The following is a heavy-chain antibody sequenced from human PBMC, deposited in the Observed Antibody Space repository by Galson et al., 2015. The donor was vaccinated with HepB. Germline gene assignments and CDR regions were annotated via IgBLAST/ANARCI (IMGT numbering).Heavy chain of an antibody. Sequence: SLRLSCAASGFTFSSYGMHWVRQAPGKGLEWVAVIWYDGSNKYYADTVKGRFTISRDNSKNTLYLQMNSLRAEDTAVYYCARDYGVGEDADSFDYWGQGTLVTVSS. CDR1: GFTFSSYG. CDR2: IWYDGSNK. D-gene: IGHD4-17*01. CDR3: ARDYGVGEDADSFDY. J-gene: IGHJ4*02. V-gene: IGHV3-33*01.